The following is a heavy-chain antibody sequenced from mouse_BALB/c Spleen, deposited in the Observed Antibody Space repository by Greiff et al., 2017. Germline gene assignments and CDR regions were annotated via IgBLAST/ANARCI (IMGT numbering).Heavy chain of an antibody. CDR1: GFSLTSYG. D-gene: IGHD4-1*01. J-gene: IGHJ2*01. Sequence: VQRVESGPGLVAPSQSLSITCTVSGFSLTSYGVHWVRQPPGKGLEWLGVIWAGGSTNYNSALMSRLSISKDNSKSQVFLKMNSLQTDDTAMYYCARDKVLGRENYFDYWGQGTTLTVSS. V-gene: IGHV2-9*02. CDR2: IWAGGST. CDR3: ARDKVLGRENYFDY.